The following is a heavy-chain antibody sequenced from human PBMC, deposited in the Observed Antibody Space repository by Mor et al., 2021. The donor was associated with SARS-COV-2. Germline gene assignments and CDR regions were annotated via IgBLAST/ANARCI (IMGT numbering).Heavy chain of an antibody. J-gene: IGHJ6*03. V-gene: IGHV4-30-4*01. D-gene: IGHD2-2*01. CDR3: VTRPVVVVPYYYIDV. Sequence: AGKGLEWIGYISYGGGTKYNPSLESRVRISVATSKNQFSLRLDSVTAADTAVYYCVTRPVVVVPYYYIDVWGKGTTVTV. CDR2: ISYGGGT.